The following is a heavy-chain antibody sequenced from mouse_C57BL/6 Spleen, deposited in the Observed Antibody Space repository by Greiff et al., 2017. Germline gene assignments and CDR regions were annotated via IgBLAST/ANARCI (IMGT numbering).Heavy chain of an antibody. CDR1: GYAFSSSW. D-gene: IGHD1-1*01. CDR2: IYPGDGDT. J-gene: IGHJ1*03. V-gene: IGHV1-82*01. CDR3: AREEFITTVVEYFDV. Sequence: VQLQQSGPELVKPGASVKISCKASGYAFSSSWMNWVKQRPGKGLEWIGRIYPGDGDTNYNGKFKGKATLTADKSSSTAYMQLSSLTSEDSAVYFCAREEFITTVVEYFDVWGTGTTVTVSS.